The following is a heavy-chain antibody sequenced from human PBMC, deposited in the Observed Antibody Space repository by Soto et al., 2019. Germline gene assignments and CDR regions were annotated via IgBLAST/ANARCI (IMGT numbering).Heavy chain of an antibody. J-gene: IGHJ3*01. CDR3: AKESDTFDV. CDR1: GFIFSNHF. V-gene: IGHV3-33*06. CDR2: IWYDGNTE. Sequence: QVQLVESGGGVVQPGNSLRLSCAASGFIFSNHFMHWVRQAPGKGLEWLAGIWYDGNTEFYAESLKGRLTISRDTSKNTLYLEMSSLSAEDTAMYYCAKESDTFDVWGQGTMVNVS.